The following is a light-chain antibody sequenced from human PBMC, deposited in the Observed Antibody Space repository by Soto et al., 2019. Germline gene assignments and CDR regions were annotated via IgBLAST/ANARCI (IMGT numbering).Light chain of an antibody. V-gene: IGKV3-11*01. CDR1: QSISTY. CDR2: DAS. CDR3: QQRSSWL. Sequence: EIVLTQSPATLSLSPGERATLSCRASQSISTYLAWYQQKPGQAPRLLIYDASNRATGIPARFSGSGSGTDFTLTISSLEPEGFAVYYCQQRSSWLFGGGTKVEIK. J-gene: IGKJ4*01.